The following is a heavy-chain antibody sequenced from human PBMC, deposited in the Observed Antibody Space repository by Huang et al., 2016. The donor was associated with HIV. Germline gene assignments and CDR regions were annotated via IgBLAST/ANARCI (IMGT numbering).Heavy chain of an antibody. CDR1: GGSISSHS. Sequence: QVQLQESGPGLVKPSETLSLICTVSGGSISSHSWSWVRQPPGKGLEWVGTISYSGSTNYAPSLTSRVTISGDTAKNHFSLKLNSLTSADTAVYYCARKGGLGSFDYWGQGTLVTVSS. V-gene: IGHV4-59*11. D-gene: IGHD7-27*01. J-gene: IGHJ4*02. CDR3: ARKGGLGSFDY. CDR2: ISYSGST.